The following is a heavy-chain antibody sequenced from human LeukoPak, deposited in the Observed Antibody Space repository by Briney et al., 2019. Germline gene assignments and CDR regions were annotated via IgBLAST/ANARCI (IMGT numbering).Heavy chain of an antibody. V-gene: IGHV3-74*01. CDR1: GFTFSSYW. J-gene: IGHJ6*02. CDR2: INSDGSST. CDR3: ARTTPYYYYGMDV. D-gene: IGHD2-15*01. Sequence: PGGSLRLSCAASGFTFSSYWMHWVRQAPGKGLVWVSRINSDGSSTSYADSVKGRFTISRDNAKITLYLQMNSLRAEDTAVYYCARTTPYYYYGMDVWGQGTTVTVSS.